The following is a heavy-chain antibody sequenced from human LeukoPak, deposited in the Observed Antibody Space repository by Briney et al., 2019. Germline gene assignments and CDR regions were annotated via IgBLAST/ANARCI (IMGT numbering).Heavy chain of an antibody. D-gene: IGHD2-2*01. J-gene: IGHJ5*02. CDR2: IGGSGGVT. V-gene: IGHV3-23*01. CDR1: GFTFSTYA. Sequence: HAGGSLRLSCAASGFTFSTYALTWVLQAPGKGLEWVSTIGGSGGVTYYADSVKGRFTISRDNSKNTLYLQMNSLRAEDTAVYYCAKDGRGGDCTSASCTNWFGPWGQGTLVTVSS. CDR3: AKDGRGGDCTSASCTNWFGP.